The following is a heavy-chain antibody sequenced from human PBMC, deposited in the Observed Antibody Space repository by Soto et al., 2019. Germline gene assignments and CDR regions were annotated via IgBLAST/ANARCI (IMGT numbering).Heavy chain of an antibody. D-gene: IGHD6-19*01. V-gene: IGHV1-2*02. CDR3: ARDVAGDDYFDY. Sequence: GASVKVSCKASGYIFTAYYIHWVRQAPGQGPEWMGWINPDSGGTSYAPKFQGRVTMTRDTSSSTVYMELRRLRSDDTALYYCARDVAGDDYFDYWGQGTLVTASS. J-gene: IGHJ4*02. CDR2: INPDSGGT. CDR1: GYIFTAYY.